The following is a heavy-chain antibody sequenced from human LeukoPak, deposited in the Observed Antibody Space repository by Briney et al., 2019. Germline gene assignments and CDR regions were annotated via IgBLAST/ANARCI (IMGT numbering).Heavy chain of an antibody. J-gene: IGHJ4*02. CDR3: ARRGYCSSTSCLDY. Sequence: SETLSLTCTVSGYSISSGYYWGWIRQPPGKGLEWIGSIYHSGSTYYNPSLKSRVTISVDTSKNQFSLKLSSVTAADTAVYYCARRGYCSSTSCLDYWGQGTLVTVSS. CDR1: GYSISSGYY. D-gene: IGHD2-2*01. V-gene: IGHV4-38-2*02. CDR2: IYHSGST.